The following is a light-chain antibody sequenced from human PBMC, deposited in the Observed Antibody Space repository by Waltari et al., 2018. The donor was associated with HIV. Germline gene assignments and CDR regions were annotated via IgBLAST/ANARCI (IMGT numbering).Light chain of an antibody. CDR3: MQALQTPYT. V-gene: IGKV2-28*01. CDR1: QSLLHSNGYNY. Sequence: DIVMTQSPLSLPVTPGEPASLSCRSSQSLLHSNGYNYLEWYVQKPGKSPQFLISLGANRASGVPDRISGSGSATDFILKISRVEAEDVGVYYCMQALQTPYTFGQGTKLEIK. J-gene: IGKJ2*01. CDR2: LGA.